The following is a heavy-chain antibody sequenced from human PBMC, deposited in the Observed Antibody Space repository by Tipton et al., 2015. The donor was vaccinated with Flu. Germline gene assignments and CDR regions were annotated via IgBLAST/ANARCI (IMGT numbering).Heavy chain of an antibody. CDR3: AREEVGATSAFDI. V-gene: IGHV4-59*01. J-gene: IGHJ3*02. Sequence: TLSLTCTVSGGSISSYYWSWIRQPPGKGLEWIGYIYYSGSTNYNPSLKSRVTISVDTSKNQFSLKLSSVTAADTGVYYCAREEVGATSAFDIWGQGTMVTVPS. CDR2: IYYSGST. D-gene: IGHD1-26*01. CDR1: GGSISSYY.